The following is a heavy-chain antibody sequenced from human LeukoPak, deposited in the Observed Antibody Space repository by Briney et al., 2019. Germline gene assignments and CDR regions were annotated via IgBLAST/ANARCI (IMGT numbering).Heavy chain of an antibody. Sequence: ASVKVSCKTSGCTFTGYYMHWVRQAPGQGLEWMGWISPNSGGTNYAQKFQGRVTMTRDTSINTAYMELSRLRSDDTAVYYCARGWLRSYYFDYWGQGTLVTVSS. CDR1: GCTFTGYY. D-gene: IGHD5-12*01. CDR2: ISPNSGGT. CDR3: ARGWLRSYYFDY. V-gene: IGHV1-2*02. J-gene: IGHJ4*02.